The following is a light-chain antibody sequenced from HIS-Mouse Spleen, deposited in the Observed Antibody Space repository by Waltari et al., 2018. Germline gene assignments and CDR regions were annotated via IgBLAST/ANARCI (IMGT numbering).Light chain of an antibody. V-gene: IGLV3-10*01. CDR3: YSTDSSGNHRV. CDR2: AHS. CDR1: ALPKKY. J-gene: IGLJ2*01. Sequence: SYELTQPPSVSVSPGQTARITCSGDALPKKYDYWYQQKSSQAPVLGIYAHSKRPSRIPRSFSGSRSGTMATWTISGAQVEDEADYYCYSTDSSGNHRVFGGGTKLTVL.